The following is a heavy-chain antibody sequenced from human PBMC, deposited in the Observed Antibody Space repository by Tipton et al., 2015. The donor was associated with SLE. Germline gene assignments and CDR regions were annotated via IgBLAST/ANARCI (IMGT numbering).Heavy chain of an antibody. D-gene: IGHD2-21*02. CDR3: ARGMVTWRGAIIGVDV. Sequence: TLSLTCTVSGGSISSYYWSWIRQPPGKGLEWIGNLYYSGITNYNPSLKSRVTISVDTSKNQFSLKLNSVTAADTAVYYCARGMVTWRGAIIGVDVWGQGTTVNVSS. CDR2: LYYSGIT. V-gene: IGHV4-59*12. CDR1: GGSISSYY. J-gene: IGHJ6*02.